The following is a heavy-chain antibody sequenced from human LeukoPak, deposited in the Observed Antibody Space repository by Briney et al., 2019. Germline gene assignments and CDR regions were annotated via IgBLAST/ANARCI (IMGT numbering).Heavy chain of an antibody. CDR2: IYSGGNT. D-gene: IGHD2-15*01. CDR3: ARTPMFYFYGMDA. J-gene: IGHJ6*02. Sequence: GGSLRLSCAASGFTVSSNYMSWVRQAPGKGLEWVSFIYSGGNTYYADSVKGRFTISRDNSKNTVYLQMNSLRAEDTAVYYCARTPMFYFYGMDAWGQGTTVTVSS. CDR1: GFTVSSNY. V-gene: IGHV3-66*01.